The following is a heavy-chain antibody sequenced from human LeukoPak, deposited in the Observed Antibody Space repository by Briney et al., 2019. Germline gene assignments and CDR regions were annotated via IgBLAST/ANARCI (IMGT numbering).Heavy chain of an antibody. Sequence: PSETLSLTCTVSGGSISSSSYYWGWIRQPPGKGLEWIGSIYYSGSTYCNPSLKSRVTISVDTSKNQFSLKLNSVTAADTAVYYCARKTGYSSSWYKVRDYYYYMDVWGKGTTVTVSS. CDR2: IYYSGST. CDR3: ARKTGYSSSWYKVRDYYYYMDV. J-gene: IGHJ6*03. D-gene: IGHD6-13*01. V-gene: IGHV4-39*07. CDR1: GGSISSSSYY.